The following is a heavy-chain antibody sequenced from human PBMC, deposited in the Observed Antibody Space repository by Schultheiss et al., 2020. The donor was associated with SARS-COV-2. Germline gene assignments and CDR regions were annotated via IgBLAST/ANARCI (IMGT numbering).Heavy chain of an antibody. CDR1: GGSFSGYY. D-gene: IGHD3-3*02. CDR2: INHSGST. CDR3: AREVQLATTDY. Sequence: SETLSLTCAVYGGSFSGYYWSWIRQPPGKGLEWIGEINHSGSTNYNPSLKSRVTISVDTSKNQFSLKLSSVTAADTAVYYCAREVQLATTDYWGQGTLVTVSS. V-gene: IGHV4-34*01. J-gene: IGHJ4*02.